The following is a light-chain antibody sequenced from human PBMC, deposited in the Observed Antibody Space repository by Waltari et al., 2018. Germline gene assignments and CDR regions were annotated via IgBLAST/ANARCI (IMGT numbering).Light chain of an antibody. CDR3: QQYNTWPPYT. J-gene: IGKJ2*01. V-gene: IGKV3-11*01. CDR1: QSVSSY. Sequence: EIVLTQSPATLSLSPGERATLSCRASQSVSSYLAWYQQKPGQAPRLLIYDASNRATGIPARFSGSGSGTDFTLTISSLEPDDFATYYCQQYNTWPPYTFGQGTKLEIK. CDR2: DAS.